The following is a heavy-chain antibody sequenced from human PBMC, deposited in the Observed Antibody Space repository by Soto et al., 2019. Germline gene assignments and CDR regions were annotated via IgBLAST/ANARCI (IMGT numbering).Heavy chain of an antibody. V-gene: IGHV3-7*01. Sequence: GGPLRLSCAASGFTFSSYAMSCVRQAPGKGLEWVSAINRDGSKKYYVDSVKGRFTISRDNAKNSLYLQMNSLRAEDTAVYYCARSFDWLPLDYWGQGTLVTVSS. CDR3: ARSFDWLPLDY. CDR1: GFTFSSYA. D-gene: IGHD3-9*01. J-gene: IGHJ4*02. CDR2: INRDGSKK.